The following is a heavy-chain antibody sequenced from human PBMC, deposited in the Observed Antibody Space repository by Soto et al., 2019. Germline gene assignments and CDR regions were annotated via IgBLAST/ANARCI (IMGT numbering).Heavy chain of an antibody. Sequence: GASVKVSCKASGYTFTSYGISWVRQAPGQGLEWMGWISAYNGNTNYAQKLQGRVTMTTDTSTSTAYMELRSLRSDDTAVYYCARDRLVYYDGSGYYSHTYPDAFDIWGQGTMVTVSS. CDR1: GYTFTSYG. CDR2: ISAYNGNT. J-gene: IGHJ3*02. CDR3: ARDRLVYYDGSGYYSHTYPDAFDI. V-gene: IGHV1-18*01. D-gene: IGHD3-22*01.